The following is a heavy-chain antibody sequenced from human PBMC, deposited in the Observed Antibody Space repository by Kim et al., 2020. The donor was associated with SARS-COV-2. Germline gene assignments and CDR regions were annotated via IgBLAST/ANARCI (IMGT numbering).Heavy chain of an antibody. Sequence: ASVKVSCKASGYTFTSYYKHWVRQAPGQGLEWMGIINPSGGSTSYAQKFQGRVTMTRDTSTSTVYMELSSLRSEDTAVYYCARASSMVRGVIMETNYYYYYGMDVWGQGTTVTVSS. D-gene: IGHD3-10*01. CDR2: INPSGGST. J-gene: IGHJ6*02. V-gene: IGHV1-46*01. CDR3: ARASSMVRGVIMETNYYYYYGMDV. CDR1: GYTFTSYY.